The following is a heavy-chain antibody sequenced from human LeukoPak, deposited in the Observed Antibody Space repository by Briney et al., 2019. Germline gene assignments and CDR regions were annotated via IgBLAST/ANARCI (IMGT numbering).Heavy chain of an antibody. CDR1: GGSISSFY. D-gene: IGHD6-13*01. Sequence: SETLSLTCTVSGGSISSFYWSWLRQPPGKGLEWIAYIYYSGITNYNPSLKSRATISVDTSKKQFSLKLSSVTAADTAVYYCARVTIAAAGIEGWFDPWGQGTLVTVSS. V-gene: IGHV4-59*01. CDR2: IYYSGIT. CDR3: ARVTIAAAGIEGWFDP. J-gene: IGHJ5*02.